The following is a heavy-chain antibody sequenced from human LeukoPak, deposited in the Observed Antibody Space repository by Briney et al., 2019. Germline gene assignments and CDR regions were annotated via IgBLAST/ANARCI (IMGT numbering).Heavy chain of an antibody. D-gene: IGHD3-22*01. CDR3: ARYYYDSSGQYYFDY. CDR2: IWYDGSNK. Sequence: GGSLRLSCAASGFTFSSYGMHWVRQAPGKGLEWVAVIWYDGSNKYYADSVKGRFTVSRDDSKNTLYLQMNSLRAEDTAVYYCARYYYDSSGQYYFDYWGQGTLVTVSS. V-gene: IGHV3-33*01. J-gene: IGHJ4*02. CDR1: GFTFSSYG.